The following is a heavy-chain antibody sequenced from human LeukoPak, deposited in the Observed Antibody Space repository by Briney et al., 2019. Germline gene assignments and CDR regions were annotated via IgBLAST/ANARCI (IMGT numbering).Heavy chain of an antibody. CDR3: ARWAHYDILTGYWNWFDP. V-gene: IGHV4-34*01. CDR1: GGSFSGYY. J-gene: IGHJ5*02. D-gene: IGHD3-9*01. Sequence: SETLSLTCAVYGGSFSGYYWSWIRQPPGKGLEWIGEINHSGSTNYNPSLKSRVTISVDTSKNQFSLKLSSVTAADTAVYYCARWAHYDILTGYWNWFDPWGQGTLVTVSS. CDR2: INHSGST.